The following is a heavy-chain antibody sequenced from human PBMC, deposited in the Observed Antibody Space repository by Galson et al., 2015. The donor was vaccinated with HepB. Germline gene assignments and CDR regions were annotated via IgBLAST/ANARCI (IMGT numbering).Heavy chain of an antibody. Sequence: SCKASGYTFTGYYMHWVRQAPGQGLEWMGWINPNSGGTNYAQKFQGRVTMTRDTSISTAYMELSRLRSDDTAVYYCARLGIDRTMVRGIVGSWGQGTLVTVSS. V-gene: IGHV1-2*02. CDR3: ARLGIDRTMVRGIVGS. CDR2: INPNSGGT. J-gene: IGHJ5*02. D-gene: IGHD3-10*01. CDR1: GYTFTGYY.